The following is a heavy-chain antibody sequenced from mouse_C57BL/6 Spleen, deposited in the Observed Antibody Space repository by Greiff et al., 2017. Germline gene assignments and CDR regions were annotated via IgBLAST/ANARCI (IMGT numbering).Heavy chain of an antibody. V-gene: IGHV1-85*01. D-gene: IGHD1-1*01. J-gene: IGHJ2*01. CDR3: EREEGYYGSSYEGFDY. Sequence: QVQLQQSGPELVKPGASVKLSCKASGYTFTSYDINWVKQRPGQGLEWIGWIYPRDGSTKYNEKFKGKATLTVDTSSSTAYMELHSLTSEDSAVYFCEREEGYYGSSYEGFDYWGQGTTLTVSS. CDR2: IYPRDGST. CDR1: GYTFTSYD.